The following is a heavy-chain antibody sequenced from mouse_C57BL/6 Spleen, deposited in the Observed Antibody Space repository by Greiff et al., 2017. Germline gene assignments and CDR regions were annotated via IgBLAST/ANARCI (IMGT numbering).Heavy chain of an antibody. CDR3: ARYGSSYDYAMDD. CDR2: IDPEDGET. Sequence: VQLQQSGAELVKPGASVKLSCTASGFNIKDYYMHWVKQRPEQGLEWIGRIDPEDGETKYDPKFQGKATMTADTSSNTAYLQLSSLTSEDTAVYYCARYGSSYDYAMDDWGQGTSVTVSS. J-gene: IGHJ4*01. D-gene: IGHD1-1*01. CDR1: GFNIKDYY. V-gene: IGHV14-2*01.